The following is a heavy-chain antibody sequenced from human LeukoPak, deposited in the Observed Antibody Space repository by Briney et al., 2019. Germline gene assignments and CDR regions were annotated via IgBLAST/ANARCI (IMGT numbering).Heavy chain of an antibody. D-gene: IGHD3-22*01. J-gene: IGHJ4*02. CDR3: ARARGVVVTHFDY. V-gene: IGHV4-30-2*01. Sequence: SETLSLTCTVSGGSISSGGYYWSWIRQPPGKGLEWIGYIYHSGSTYYNPSLKSRVTISVDTSKNQFSLKLSSVTAADTAVYYCARARGVVVTHFDYWGQGTLVTVSS. CDR2: IYHSGST. CDR1: GGSISSGGYY.